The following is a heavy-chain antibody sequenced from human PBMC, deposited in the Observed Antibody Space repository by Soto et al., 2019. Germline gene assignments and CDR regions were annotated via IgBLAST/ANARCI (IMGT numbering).Heavy chain of an antibody. D-gene: IGHD3-22*01. CDR1: GYTSTSYG. Sequence: ASVKVSSKASGYTSTSYGISRVRRAPGQGLVWMGWISAYNGNTNYAQKLQSRVTMTTDTSTSTAYMQLRSLRSDDTSVYYCARGYYYDSSGYYQNAFDNWGQGTMVTVSS. CDR2: ISAYNGNT. V-gene: IGHV1-18*04. CDR3: ARGYYYDSSGYYQNAFDN. J-gene: IGHJ3*02.